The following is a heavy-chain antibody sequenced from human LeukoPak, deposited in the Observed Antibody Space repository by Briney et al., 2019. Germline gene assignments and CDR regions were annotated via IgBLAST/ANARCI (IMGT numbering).Heavy chain of an antibody. CDR1: RDTFSRYG. Sequence: ASVKVSCKASRDTFSRYGITWVRQAPGQGLEWMGWISGYNDKTTYAQKFQGRVTMTTDISTTTAYMELRSLRSDDTALYYCAIVSLVRGDIGFWFDPWGQGTLVTVSS. CDR2: ISGYNDKT. D-gene: IGHD3-10*01. CDR3: AIVSLVRGDIGFWFDP. J-gene: IGHJ5*02. V-gene: IGHV1-18*01.